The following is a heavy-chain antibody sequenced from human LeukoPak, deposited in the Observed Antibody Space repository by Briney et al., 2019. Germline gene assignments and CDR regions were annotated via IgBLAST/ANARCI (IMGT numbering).Heavy chain of an antibody. CDR1: SGSISTYY. CDR3: ARRRPDHWYFDL. Sequence: SETLSLTCTVSSGSISTYYWSWIAQRHGQELEWCGYIYYSGSTNSNPSLNSRVTISVDTSKNQFSLKLSSVTAADTAVYYCARRRPDHWYFDLWGRGTLVTVSS. CDR2: IYYSGST. V-gene: IGHV4-59*08. J-gene: IGHJ2*01.